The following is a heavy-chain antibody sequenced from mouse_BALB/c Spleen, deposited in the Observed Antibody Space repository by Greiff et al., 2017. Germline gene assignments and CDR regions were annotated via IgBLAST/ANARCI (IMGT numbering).Heavy chain of an antibody. CDR3: ARHYGSSYVYAMDY. Sequence: EVQLVESGPSLVKPSQTLSLTCSVTGDSITSGYWNWIRKFPGNKLEYMGYISYSGSTYYNPSLKSRISITRDTSKNQYYLQLNSVTTEDTATYYCARHYGSSYVYAMDYWGQGTSVTVSS. CDR1: GDSITSGY. J-gene: IGHJ4*01. V-gene: IGHV3-8*02. CDR2: ISYSGST. D-gene: IGHD1-1*01.